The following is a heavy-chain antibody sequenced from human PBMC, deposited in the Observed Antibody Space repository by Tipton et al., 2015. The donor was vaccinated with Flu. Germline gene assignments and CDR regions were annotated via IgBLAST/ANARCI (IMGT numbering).Heavy chain of an antibody. CDR3: ARVDYYDSSGQSPSKPFDM. J-gene: IGHJ3*02. V-gene: IGHV5-51*03. CDR1: GDSFTYYW. D-gene: IGHD6-19*01. CDR2: IYPANSDT. Sequence: QLVQSGAEVKKPGESLKISCQDSGDSFTYYWIGWVRQMPGKGLEWMGLIYPANSDTRYSPSFRGQVTLSADESINTAYLHWSSLKASDTAMYYCARVDYYDSSGQSPSKPFDMWGQGTMVTVSS.